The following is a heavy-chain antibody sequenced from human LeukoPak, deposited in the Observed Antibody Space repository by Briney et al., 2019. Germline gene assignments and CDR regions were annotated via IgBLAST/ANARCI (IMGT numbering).Heavy chain of an antibody. J-gene: IGHJ4*02. V-gene: IGHV3-64D*09. CDR1: GFTFSTYS. CDR2: ISNNGGNT. D-gene: IGHD4-17*01. Sequence: GESLRLSCSASGFTFSTYSMHWVRQAPGKGLEYVSAISNNGGNTYYADSVKGRFTISRDNSRNTLYLQLSSLRAEDTAVYYCARGHYRLEYWGQGTLVTVSS. CDR3: ARGHYRLEY.